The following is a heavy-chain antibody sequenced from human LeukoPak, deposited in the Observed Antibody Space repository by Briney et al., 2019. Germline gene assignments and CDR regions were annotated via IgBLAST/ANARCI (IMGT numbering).Heavy chain of an antibody. V-gene: IGHV2-5*01. D-gene: IGHD3-3*01. CDR2: IYWNDIK. CDR1: GFSLSTSGVG. Sequence: SGPTLVNPTQTLTLTCTFSGFSLSTSGVGVGWIRQPPGKALEWLALIYWNDIKLYSPSLKSRLTITKDTSENQVVLTMTNMDPVDTATYYCAHSPRYYDFWSGYPSLDYWGQGTLVTVSS. CDR3: AHSPRYYDFWSGYPSLDY. J-gene: IGHJ4*02.